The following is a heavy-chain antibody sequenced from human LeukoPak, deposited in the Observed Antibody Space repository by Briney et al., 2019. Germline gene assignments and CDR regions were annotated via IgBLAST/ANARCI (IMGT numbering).Heavy chain of an antibody. V-gene: IGHV3-30*04. CDR3: AREETYGDLYYYGMDV. J-gene: IGHJ6*02. D-gene: IGHD4-17*01. CDR2: ISCDGSNK. Sequence: GGPLSLSCAASVFTFSSYAMHWLRQAPGKGLEGVADISCDGSNKYYVDYVKGRFTISRDNSKNTLYMQMNSMRAEDTAVYYCAREETYGDLYYYGMDVWGQGTTVSVSS. CDR1: VFTFSSYA.